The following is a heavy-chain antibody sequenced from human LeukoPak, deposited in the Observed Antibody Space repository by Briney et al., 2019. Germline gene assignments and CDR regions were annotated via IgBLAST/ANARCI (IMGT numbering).Heavy chain of an antibody. CDR2: ISSSSSYI. Sequence: GGSLRLSCAASGFTFSSYSMNWVRQAPGKGLEWVSSISSSSSYIYYADSVKGRFTISRGNAKNSLYLQMNSLRAEDTAVYYCASGPHIAAAGDDAFDIWGQGTMVTVSS. D-gene: IGHD6-13*01. CDR1: GFTFSSYS. CDR3: ASGPHIAAAGDDAFDI. V-gene: IGHV3-21*01. J-gene: IGHJ3*02.